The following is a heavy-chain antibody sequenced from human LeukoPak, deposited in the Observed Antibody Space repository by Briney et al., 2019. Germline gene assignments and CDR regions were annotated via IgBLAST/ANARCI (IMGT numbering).Heavy chain of an antibody. CDR2: IYSGGST. V-gene: IGHV3-66*01. J-gene: IGHJ4*02. CDR3: ARGTGELDY. D-gene: IGHD7-27*01. Sequence: PGGSLRLSCAASGFTFGHYGMAWARQAPGKGLEWVSVIYSGGSTYYADSVKGRFTISRDNSKNTLYLQMNSLRAEDTAVYYCARGTGELDYWGQGTLVTVSS. CDR1: GFTFGHYG.